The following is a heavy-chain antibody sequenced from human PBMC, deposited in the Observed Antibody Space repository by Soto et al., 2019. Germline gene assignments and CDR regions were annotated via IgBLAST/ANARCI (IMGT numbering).Heavy chain of an antibody. CDR3: ARDEQQLVDNNYYYGMDV. J-gene: IGHJ6*02. Sequence: EVQLVESGGGLVQPGGSLRLSCAASGFTFSSYSMNWVRQAPGKGLEWVSYISSSSSTIYYADSVKGRFTISRDNAKNSLYLQMNSLRAEDTAVYYCARDEQQLVDNNYYYGMDVWGQGTTVTVSS. CDR1: GFTFSSYS. D-gene: IGHD6-13*01. V-gene: IGHV3-48*01. CDR2: ISSSSSTI.